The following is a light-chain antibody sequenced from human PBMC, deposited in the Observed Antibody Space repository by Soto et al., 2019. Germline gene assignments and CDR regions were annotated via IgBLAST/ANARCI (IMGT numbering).Light chain of an antibody. Sequence: DIQMTQSPSTLSAFVGDRVTITCRASQNVSNWLAWYQQKPGSAPELLIYKASYLQSGVPSRFSGSGSGTEFSLTVSSLQPDESATYFCQQYNNQWTFGPGTRVEIK. CDR2: KAS. CDR3: QQYNNQWT. V-gene: IGKV1-5*03. J-gene: IGKJ1*01. CDR1: QNVSNW.